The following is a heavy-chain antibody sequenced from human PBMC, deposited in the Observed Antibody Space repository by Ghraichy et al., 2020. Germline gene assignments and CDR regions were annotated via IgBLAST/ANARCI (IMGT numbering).Heavy chain of an antibody. CDR2: INHSGST. J-gene: IGHJ4*02. Sequence: SETLSLTCAVYGGSFSGYYWSWIRQPPGKGLEWIGEINHSGSTNYNPSLKSRVTISVDTSKNQFSLKLSSVTAADTAVYYCAAGYSSSWTRGPGWGQGTLVTVSS. CDR3: AAGYSSSWTRGPG. CDR1: GGSFSGYY. D-gene: IGHD6-13*01. V-gene: IGHV4-34*01.